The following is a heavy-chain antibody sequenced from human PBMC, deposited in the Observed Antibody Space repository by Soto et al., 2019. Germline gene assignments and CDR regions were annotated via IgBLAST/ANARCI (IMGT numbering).Heavy chain of an antibody. Sequence: QVQLVESGGGVVQPGRSLRLSCAASGFIFNTYGMHWVRQAPGKGLEWVAVIYYDGRNKYYADSVKGRFTISRDNSKNTLNLQMNSLRVEDTAVYYCARDLGELWPSVGGYWGHGNLVTVSS. V-gene: IGHV3-33*01. CDR1: GFIFNTYG. D-gene: IGHD1-26*01. CDR2: IYYDGRNK. J-gene: IGHJ4*01. CDR3: ARDLGELWPSVGGY.